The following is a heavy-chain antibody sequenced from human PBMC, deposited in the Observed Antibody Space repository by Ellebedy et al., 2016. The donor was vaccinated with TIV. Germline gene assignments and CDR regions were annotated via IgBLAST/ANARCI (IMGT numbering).Heavy chain of an antibody. V-gene: IGHV4-39*07. Sequence: SETLSLTXTVSGGSISSYYWVWIRQPPGKGLEWIGTIYYSGSTYYNPSLKSRVTISVDTSKNQFSLKLSSVTAADTAVYYCADYCSGGSCSTATSAFDIWGQGTMVTVSS. CDR2: IYYSGST. CDR3: ADYCSGGSCSTATSAFDI. CDR1: GGSISSYY. D-gene: IGHD2-15*01. J-gene: IGHJ3*02.